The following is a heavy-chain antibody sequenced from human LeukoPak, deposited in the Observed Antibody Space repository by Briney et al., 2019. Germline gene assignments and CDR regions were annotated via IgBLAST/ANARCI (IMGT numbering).Heavy chain of an antibody. Sequence: ASVKVSCKASGYTFTNYYMDWVRQAPGQGLEWMGIINPSGGSTSYAQKFQGRVTVTRDTSTSTVYMELSSLRSEDTAMYYCTREGEIGYDLSDYWGQGTLVTVSS. D-gene: IGHD5-12*01. CDR1: GYTFTNYY. V-gene: IGHV1-46*01. J-gene: IGHJ4*02. CDR2: INPSGGST. CDR3: TREGEIGYDLSDY.